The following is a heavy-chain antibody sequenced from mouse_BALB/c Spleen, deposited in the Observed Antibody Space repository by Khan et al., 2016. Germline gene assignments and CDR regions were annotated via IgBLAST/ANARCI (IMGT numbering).Heavy chain of an antibody. CDR1: DYTFTSYW. J-gene: IGHJ3*01. Sequence: VQLQQSGTVLARPGASVKMSCKASDYTFTSYWMHWVKQRPGQGLEWIGAIYPGNSDTSYNQKFKGKAKLTAVTSTSTAYMELSSLTNEDSAVYYCTRVITTGLAWFAYWGQGTLVTVSA. CDR3: TRVITTGLAWFAY. V-gene: IGHV1-5*01. D-gene: IGHD2-4*01. CDR2: IYPGNSDT.